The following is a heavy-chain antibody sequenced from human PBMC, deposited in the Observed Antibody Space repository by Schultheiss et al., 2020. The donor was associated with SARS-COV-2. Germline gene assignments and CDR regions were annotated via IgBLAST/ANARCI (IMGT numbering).Heavy chain of an antibody. V-gene: IGHV4-39*01. CDR3: ARQRGYSSAWLQGD. CDR1: GGSVSSSSYY. Sequence: SETLSLTCTASGGSVSSSSYYWGWIRQPPGKGLEWTGEINHSGSTNYNPSLKSRVTISVDTSKNQFSLKRSSVTAADTAVYYCARQRGYSSAWLQGDWGQGTLVTVSS. D-gene: IGHD6-19*01. J-gene: IGHJ4*02. CDR2: INHSGST.